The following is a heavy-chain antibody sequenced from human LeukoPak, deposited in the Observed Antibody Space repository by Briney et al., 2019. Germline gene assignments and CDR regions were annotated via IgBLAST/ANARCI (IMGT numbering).Heavy chain of an antibody. V-gene: IGHV4-4*07. J-gene: IGHJ6*03. Sequence: PSEALSLTCTVSGGSISSYYWSWIRQPAGQGLEWIGRIYTSGSTNYNPSLKSRVTMSVDTSKNQFSLKLSSVTAADTAVYYCAREEVSSGWYGSYYYYYMDVWGKGTTVTVSS. CDR1: GGSISSYY. CDR2: IYTSGST. CDR3: AREEVSSGWYGSYYYYYMDV. D-gene: IGHD6-19*01.